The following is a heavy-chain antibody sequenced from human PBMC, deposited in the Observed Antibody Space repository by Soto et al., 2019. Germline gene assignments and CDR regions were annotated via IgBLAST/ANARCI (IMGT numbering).Heavy chain of an antibody. D-gene: IGHD3-10*01. CDR1: GFTVSNNY. CDR3: AAHPGGGGY. CDR2: IYSGGYT. Sequence: EVQLVESGGGLIQPGGSLRLSCAVSGFTVSNNYMSWVRQAPGKGLEGVSVIYSGGYTAYGDSVKGRFTISRDNSTKPPFFQKKGRRAGARAVFFCAAHPGGGGYWGQGTLVTVSS. V-gene: IGHV3-53*01. J-gene: IGHJ4*02.